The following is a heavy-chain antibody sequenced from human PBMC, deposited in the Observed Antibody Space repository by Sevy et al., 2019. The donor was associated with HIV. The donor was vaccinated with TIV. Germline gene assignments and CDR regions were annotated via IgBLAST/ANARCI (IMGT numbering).Heavy chain of an antibody. D-gene: IGHD2-15*01. Sequence: GGSLRLSCAASGFTFSNYAMIWVHQAPGKRLEWVSVISGTGGHTYYADSVKGRFTISRDNSKNTLYLQMNSLRVEDTALYYCAKDYVAWGQGTLVTVSS. J-gene: IGHJ5*02. CDR3: AKDYVA. V-gene: IGHV3-23*01. CDR2: ISGTGGHT. CDR1: GFTFSNYA.